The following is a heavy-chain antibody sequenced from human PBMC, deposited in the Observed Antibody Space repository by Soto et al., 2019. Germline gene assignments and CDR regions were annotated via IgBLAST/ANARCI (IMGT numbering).Heavy chain of an antibody. CDR1: GDSVSTNSAT. V-gene: IGHV6-1*01. Sequence: QIQLQQSGPGLVKPSQTLSLTCVISGDSVSTNSATWNWIRQSPSRGLEWLGRTYLRSKWYNEYAVSVKTRIATRPDTSRSLSSPPLSSLTPVDTAVYFCARAAVAFDAFELWGQGKVVTVSS. J-gene: IGHJ3*01. CDR2: TYLRSKWYN. CDR3: ARAAVAFDAFEL. D-gene: IGHD2-15*01.